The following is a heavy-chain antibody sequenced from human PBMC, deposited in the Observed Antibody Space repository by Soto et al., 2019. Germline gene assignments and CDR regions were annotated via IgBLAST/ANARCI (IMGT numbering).Heavy chain of an antibody. CDR3: ARSYYDFWSAPYMDV. CDR2: IISSSSYL. Sequence: GGSLRLSCAASGFTFSSYSMNWVRQAPGKGLEWVSSIISSSSYLYYADSVKGRFTISRDNAKNSLYLQMNSLRAEDTAVYYCARSYYDFWSAPYMDVWGKGTTVTVSS. CDR1: GFTFSSYS. J-gene: IGHJ6*03. D-gene: IGHD3-3*01. V-gene: IGHV3-21*01.